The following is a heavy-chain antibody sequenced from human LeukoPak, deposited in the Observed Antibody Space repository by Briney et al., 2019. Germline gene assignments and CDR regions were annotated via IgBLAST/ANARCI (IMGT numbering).Heavy chain of an antibody. Sequence: GGSLKLSCAASGFTFSDSAMHWVRHASGKGLEWVGRIRSKANRYETVYAASVKGRFTISRDDSKNAAYLQMNSLKTEDTAVYYCTRIDNPDYGDYMNAFDIWGQGTMVTVSS. CDR3: TRIDNPDYGDYMNAFDI. CDR1: GFTFSDSA. D-gene: IGHD4-17*01. V-gene: IGHV3-73*01. J-gene: IGHJ3*02. CDR2: IRSKANRYET.